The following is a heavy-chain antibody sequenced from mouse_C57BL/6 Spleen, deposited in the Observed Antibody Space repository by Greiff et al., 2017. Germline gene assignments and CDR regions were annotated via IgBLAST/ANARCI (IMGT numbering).Heavy chain of an antibody. CDR3: TIRGIYDYDEYFDV. D-gene: IGHD2-4*01. CDR2: IDPENGDT. J-gene: IGHJ1*03. V-gene: IGHV14-4*01. Sequence: VQLQQSGAELVRPGASVKLSCTASGFNIKDDYMHWVKQRPEQGLEWIGWIDPENGDTKHATKFQGKATITADTSSNTAYLQLSSLTSEDTAVYYCTIRGIYDYDEYFDVWGTGTTVTVSS. CDR1: GFNIKDDY.